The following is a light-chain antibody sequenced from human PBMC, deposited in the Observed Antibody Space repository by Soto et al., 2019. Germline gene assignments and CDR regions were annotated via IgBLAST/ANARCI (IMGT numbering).Light chain of an antibody. Sequence: QAVLTQPPSASGSPGQSVTISCTGTSSDVGYYNYVSWYQQHPGKAPKLMIYEVNKRPSGVPDRFSGSKSGNTASLTVPGLQAEDEADYYCSSHAGYNNFYVFGTGTKLTVL. J-gene: IGLJ1*01. CDR1: SSDVGYYNY. V-gene: IGLV2-8*01. CDR3: SSHAGYNNFYV. CDR2: EVN.